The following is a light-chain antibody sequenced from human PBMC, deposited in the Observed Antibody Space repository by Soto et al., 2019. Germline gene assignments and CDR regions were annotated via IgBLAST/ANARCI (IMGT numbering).Light chain of an antibody. CDR2: EVS. V-gene: IGLV2-14*03. CDR3: SSNWSSGTRV. CDR1: SSDIGAYDY. J-gene: IGLJ1*01. Sequence: QSVLTQPASVSGSSGQSITISCTGTSSDIGAYDYVSWYQQHPDKAPKLMIYEVSNLPSGVSNRFSGSKSAHTATLTISEFQAEDEADYYCSSNWSSGTRVLGTGTKVTVL.